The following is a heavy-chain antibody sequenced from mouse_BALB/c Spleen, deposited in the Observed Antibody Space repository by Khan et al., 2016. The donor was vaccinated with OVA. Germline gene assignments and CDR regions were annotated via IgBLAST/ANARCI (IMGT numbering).Heavy chain of an antibody. CDR1: GFSLTDYA. CDR2: IWAGGGK. V-gene: IGHV2-6-5*01. J-gene: IGHJ4*01. CDR3: AKDPPYYLLDY. Sequence: QVQLKESGPGLVAPSQSLSITCTVSGFSLTDYAVSWIRQPPGKGLEWLGGIWAGGGKSYNSVLKSRLSIIKDNSKSQVFLKVDHLQTYGTAMYYCAKDPPYYLLDYWGQGTSVTVAS.